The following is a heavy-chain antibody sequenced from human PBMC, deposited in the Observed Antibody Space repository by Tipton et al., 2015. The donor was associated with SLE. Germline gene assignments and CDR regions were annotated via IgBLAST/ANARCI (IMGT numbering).Heavy chain of an antibody. CDR2: IYYSGST. V-gene: IGHV4-61*01. CDR3: ARGVGSGSPLDY. CDR1: GYSISSGYY. J-gene: IGHJ4*02. D-gene: IGHD1-26*01. Sequence: TLSLTCTVSGYSISSGYYWGWIRQPPGKGLEWIGYIYYSGSTNYNPSLKSRVTISVDTSKNQFSLKLSSVTAADTAVYYCARGVGSGSPLDYWGQGTLVTVSS.